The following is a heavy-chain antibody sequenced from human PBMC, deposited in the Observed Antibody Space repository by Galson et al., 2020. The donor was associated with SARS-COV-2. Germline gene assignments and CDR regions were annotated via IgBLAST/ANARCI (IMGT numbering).Heavy chain of an antibody. Sequence: GGSLTLSCAAYGFTFNNYAMSWVRQAPGKGLEWVSSISGSGSNTYYADSVKGRFTMSRDNSKNTLHLQVNSLRTEDTAIYSCAKDGGGWYTSGWYYFDYWGQGTLVTVSS. D-gene: IGHD6-19*01. CDR3: AKDGGGWYTSGWYYFDY. CDR1: GFTFNNYA. CDR2: ISGSGSNT. V-gene: IGHV3-23*01. J-gene: IGHJ4*02.